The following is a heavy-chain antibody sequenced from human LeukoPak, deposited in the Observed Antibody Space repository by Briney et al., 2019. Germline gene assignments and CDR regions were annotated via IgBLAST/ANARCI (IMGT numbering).Heavy chain of an antibody. D-gene: IGHD1-26*01. Sequence: ASVKVSCKASGYIFTSSYIHWVRQAPGQGLEWMGMINPSGGSTGYAQKFQGRVTMTRDMSTSTVYMELSSLRSDDTAVYYCARIVLEGSGSWTPIEDYWGQGTLVTVSS. J-gene: IGHJ4*02. V-gene: IGHV1-46*01. CDR1: GYIFTSSY. CDR3: ARIVLEGSGSWTPIEDY. CDR2: INPSGGST.